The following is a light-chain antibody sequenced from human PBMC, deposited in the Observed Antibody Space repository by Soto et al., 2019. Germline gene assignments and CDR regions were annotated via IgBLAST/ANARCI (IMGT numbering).Light chain of an antibody. CDR2: EGN. CDR3: CSYAGSSISYV. V-gene: IGLV2-23*01. J-gene: IGLJ1*01. Sequence: QSALTQPASVSGSPGQSITISCTGTSSDVGSTNLVAWYQQHPGQAPKVMIYEGNKRPSGVSNRFSGSKSGNTASLTISGLQAEDEADYYCCSYAGSSISYVFGTGTKVTVL. CDR1: SSDVGSTNL.